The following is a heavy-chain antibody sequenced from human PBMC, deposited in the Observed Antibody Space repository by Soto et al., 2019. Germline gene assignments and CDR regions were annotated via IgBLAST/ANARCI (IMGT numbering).Heavy chain of an antibody. V-gene: IGHV4-4*02. D-gene: IGHD3-22*01. CDR3: ARDSSSGYYRVYWYFDL. J-gene: IGHJ2*01. CDR2: IYHSGNT. Sequence: QVQLQESGPGLVKPSGTLSLTCAVSGGSISSPNWWSWVRQPPGKGLEWIGEIYHSGNTNYNPSLKSRVTISVDKSKNQVSLKLSSVTAADTAVYYCARDSSSGYYRVYWYFDLWGRGTLVTVSS. CDR1: GGSISSPNW.